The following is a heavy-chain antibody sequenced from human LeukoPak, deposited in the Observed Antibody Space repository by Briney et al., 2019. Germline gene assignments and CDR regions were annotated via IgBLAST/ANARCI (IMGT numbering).Heavy chain of an antibody. J-gene: IGHJ3*02. V-gene: IGHV4-39*01. CDR2: IYYSGST. D-gene: IGHD3-16*02. CDR3: ARWLPYDYVWGSYRPHDAFDI. CDR1: GGSISSSSYY. Sequence: SETLSLTCTVSGGSISSSSYYWGWIRQPPGKGLEWIGSIYYSGSTYYNPSLTSRVTISVDTSKNQFSLKLSSVTAADTAVYYCARWLPYDYVWGSYRPHDAFDIWGQGTMVTVSS.